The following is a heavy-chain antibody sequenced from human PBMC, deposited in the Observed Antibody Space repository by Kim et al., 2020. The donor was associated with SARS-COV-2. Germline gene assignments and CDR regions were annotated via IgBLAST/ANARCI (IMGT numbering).Heavy chain of an antibody. CDR2: ISSSSSYI. J-gene: IGHJ6*03. Sequence: GGSLRLSCAASGFTFSSYSMNWVRQAPGKGLEWVSSISSSSSYIYYADSVKGRFTISRDNAKNSLYLQMNSLRAEDTAVYYCARDEKYQLLYPYYYYYYMDVWGKGTTVTVSS. V-gene: IGHV3-21*01. CDR1: GFTFSSYS. D-gene: IGHD2-2*02. CDR3: ARDEKYQLLYPYYYYYYMDV.